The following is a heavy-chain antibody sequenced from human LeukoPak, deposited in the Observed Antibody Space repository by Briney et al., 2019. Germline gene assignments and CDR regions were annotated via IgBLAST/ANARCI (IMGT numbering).Heavy chain of an antibody. D-gene: IGHD3-22*01. CDR1: GGSISSGGYY. CDR3: ATTYYYDSSGYWLSS. V-gene: IGHV4-31*03. J-gene: IGHJ4*02. CDR2: IYYSGST. Sequence: SETLSLTCTVSGGSISSGGYYWSWIRQHPGKGLEWIGYIYYSGSTYYNPSPKSRVTISVDTSKNQFSLKLSSVTAADTAVYYCATTYYYDSSGYWLSSWGQGTQVTVSS.